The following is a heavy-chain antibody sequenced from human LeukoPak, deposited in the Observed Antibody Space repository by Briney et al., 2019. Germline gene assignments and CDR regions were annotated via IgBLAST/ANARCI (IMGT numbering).Heavy chain of an antibody. Sequence: GSLRLSCAAPGFNVNDYWMNWVRQAPGEGLGWVANIKGGGSEKYYVDSVKGRFTISRDNAKNLLYLQMNSLRAEDTAVYYCATCPTDKYDDDHADYWGQGSLVTVSS. CDR3: ATCPTDKYDDDHADY. CDR2: IKGGGSEK. CDR1: GFNVNDYW. V-gene: IGHV3-7*01. J-gene: IGHJ4*02. D-gene: IGHD3-3*01.